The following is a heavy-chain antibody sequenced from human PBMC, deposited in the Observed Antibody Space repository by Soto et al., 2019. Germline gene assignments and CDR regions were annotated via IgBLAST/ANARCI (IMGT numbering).Heavy chain of an antibody. CDR2: ISSSSSYI. V-gene: IGHV3-21*01. D-gene: IGHD4-17*01. CDR3: AREIPYGLHYFDY. Sequence: VQLVESGGGLVKPGGSLRLSCAASGFTFSSYSMNWVRQAPGKGLEWVSSISSSSSYIYYADSVKGRFTISRDNAKNSLYLQMNSLRAEDTAVYYCAREIPYGLHYFDYWGQGTLVTVSS. CDR1: GFTFSSYS. J-gene: IGHJ4*02.